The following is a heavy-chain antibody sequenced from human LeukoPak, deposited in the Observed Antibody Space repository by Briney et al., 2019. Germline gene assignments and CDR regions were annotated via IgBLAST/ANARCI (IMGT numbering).Heavy chain of an antibody. V-gene: IGHV3-48*04. Sequence: PGGSLRLSCAASGLTFSSYNMNWVRQAPGKGPEWVAYITASDTTKYYADSVKGRFTISRDNAKNSLYLQMNSLRAEDTAVYYCARVAYGSGSYYPDYYMDVWGKGTTVTVSS. J-gene: IGHJ6*03. CDR2: ITASDTTK. CDR1: GLTFSSYN. D-gene: IGHD3-10*01. CDR3: ARVAYGSGSYYPDYYMDV.